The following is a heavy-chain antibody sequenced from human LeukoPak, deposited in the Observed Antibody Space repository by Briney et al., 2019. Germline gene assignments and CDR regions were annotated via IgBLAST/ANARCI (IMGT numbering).Heavy chain of an antibody. Sequence: PSETLSLTCTVSGGSITSTGYYWGWIRQPPGKELEWTGIIYYSGNTYYNPSLKSRVTISVDTSKNQFSLKVNSVTAADTAVYYCARGSWSSSIDYWGQGTLVTVSS. CDR3: ARGSWSSSIDY. V-gene: IGHV4-39*01. J-gene: IGHJ4*02. D-gene: IGHD6-6*01. CDR2: IYYSGNT. CDR1: GGSITSTGYY.